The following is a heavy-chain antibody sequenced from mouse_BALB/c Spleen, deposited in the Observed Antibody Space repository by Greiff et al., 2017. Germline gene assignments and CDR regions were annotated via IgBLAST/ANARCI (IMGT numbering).Heavy chain of an antibody. V-gene: IGHV1-9*01. D-gene: IGHD1-1*01. Sequence: QVQLQQSGAELMKPGASVKISCKATGYTFSSYWIEWVKQRPGHGLEWIGEILPGSGSTNYNEKFKGKATFTADTSSNTAYMQLSSLTSEDSAVYYCARREITTVVEGFDYWGQGTTLTVAS. CDR1: GYTFSSYW. CDR2: ILPGSGST. CDR3: ARREITTVVEGFDY. J-gene: IGHJ2*01.